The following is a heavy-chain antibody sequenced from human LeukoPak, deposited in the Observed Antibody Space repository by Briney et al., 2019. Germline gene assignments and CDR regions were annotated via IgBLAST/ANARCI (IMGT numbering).Heavy chain of an antibody. CDR3: ARVTYYYDSSGYGEFDY. CDR1: GGTFSSYA. J-gene: IGHJ4*02. D-gene: IGHD3-22*01. V-gene: IGHV1-69*04. Sequence: ASVKVSCKASGGTFSSYAISWVRQAPGQGLEWMGRIIPILGIANYAQKFQGRVTITADKSTSTAYMELSRLRSDDTAVYYCARVTYYYDSSGYGEFDYWGQGTLVTVSS. CDR2: IIPILGIA.